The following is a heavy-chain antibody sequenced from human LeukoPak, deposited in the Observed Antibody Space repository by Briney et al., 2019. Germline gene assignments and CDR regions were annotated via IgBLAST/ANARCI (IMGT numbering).Heavy chain of an antibody. Sequence: SETLSLTCAVYGGSFSGYYWSWIRQPPGKGLEWIGEINHRGSTNYNPPLKSRLTISKDKFKNQSSLKLSSVTAADTAVYYCAGGYSSSWLYYYGMDVWGQGTTVTVSS. D-gene: IGHD6-13*01. V-gene: IGHV4-34*01. CDR3: AGGYSSSWLYYYGMDV. CDR2: INHRGST. J-gene: IGHJ6*02. CDR1: GGSFSGYY.